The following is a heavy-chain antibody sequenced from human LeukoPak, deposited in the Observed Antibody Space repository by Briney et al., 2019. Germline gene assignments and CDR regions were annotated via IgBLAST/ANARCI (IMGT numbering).Heavy chain of an antibody. V-gene: IGHV3-9*01. Sequence: TGGSLRLSCAASGFTFDDYAMHWVRQAPGKGLEWVSGINWDSNSIGYADSVKGRFTISRDNTKNSLYLQMNSLRAEDTALYYCARGGDLGLYYYGMYVWGQGTTVTVSS. D-gene: IGHD2-21*02. J-gene: IGHJ6*02. CDR1: GFTFDDYA. CDR2: INWDSNSI. CDR3: ARGGDLGLYYYGMYV.